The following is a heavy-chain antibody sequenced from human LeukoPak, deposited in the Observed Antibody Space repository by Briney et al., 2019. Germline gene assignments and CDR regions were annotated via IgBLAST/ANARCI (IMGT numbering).Heavy chain of an antibody. Sequence: PSETLSLTCTVSGVSISDYYWSWIRQSAGKGLEWIGRMYISGASNYNPALKSLVTMSLDTSKNQISLKLNSVTAADTAVYYCARNEVGPTIYGMDVWGQGTTVTVSS. V-gene: IGHV4-4*07. J-gene: IGHJ6*02. CDR3: ARNEVGPTIYGMDV. CDR2: MYISGAS. D-gene: IGHD1-26*01. CDR1: GVSISDYY.